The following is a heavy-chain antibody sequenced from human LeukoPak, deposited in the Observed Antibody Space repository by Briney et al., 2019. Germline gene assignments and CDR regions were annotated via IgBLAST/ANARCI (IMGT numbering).Heavy chain of an antibody. CDR1: GGSFSGYY. V-gene: IGHV4-34*01. CDR2: INHSGST. D-gene: IGHD6-19*01. J-gene: IGHJ4*02. Sequence: TPSETLSLTCAVYGGSFSGYYWSWIRQPPGKGLEWIGEINHSGSTNYNPSLKSRVTISVDTSKNQFSLKLSSVTAADTAVYYCARRVGWYPRYFDYWGQGTLVTVSS. CDR3: ARRVGWYPRYFDY.